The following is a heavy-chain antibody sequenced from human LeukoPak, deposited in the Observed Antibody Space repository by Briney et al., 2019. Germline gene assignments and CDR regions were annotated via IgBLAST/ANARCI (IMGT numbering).Heavy chain of an antibody. V-gene: IGHV1-46*01. CDR1: GYTFTSYY. D-gene: IGHD3-10*01. CDR3: ASLRVWFGVDYYYMDV. J-gene: IGHJ6*03. CDR2: INPSGGST. Sequence: ASVKVSCKASGYTFTSYYMHWVRQAPGQGLEWMGIINPSGGSTSYAQKFQGRVTITADKSTSTAYMELSSLRSEDTAVYYCASLRVWFGVDYYYMDVWGKGTTVTVSS.